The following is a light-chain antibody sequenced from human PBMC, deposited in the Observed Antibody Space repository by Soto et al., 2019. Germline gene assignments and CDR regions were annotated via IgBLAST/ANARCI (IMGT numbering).Light chain of an antibody. CDR1: QSVSSSF. CDR3: HQYGSSPAT. V-gene: IGKV3-20*01. Sequence: EIVLTQSPVTLSLSPXEXATPSCRASQSVSSSFLAWYQQKPGQAPRLLIYGASSRATGIPDRFSGSGSGTDFTLTISRLEPEDFAVYYCHQYGSSPATFGQGTKVDI. J-gene: IGKJ1*01. CDR2: GAS.